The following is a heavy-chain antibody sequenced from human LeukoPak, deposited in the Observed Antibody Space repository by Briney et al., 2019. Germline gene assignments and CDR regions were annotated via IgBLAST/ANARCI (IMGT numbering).Heavy chain of an antibody. CDR2: INPNSGDT. Sequence: ASVKVSCKASGYTFTDYYINWVRQAPGQGLEWMGRINPNSGDTNYAQKFQDRVTMTRDTSISTAYIELNLLRSYDTAVYYCARGDYYGSPKVVAAWGQGTLVTVSS. CDR1: GYTFTDYY. J-gene: IGHJ5*02. D-gene: IGHD3-10*01. CDR3: ARGDYYGSPKVVAA. V-gene: IGHV1-2*06.